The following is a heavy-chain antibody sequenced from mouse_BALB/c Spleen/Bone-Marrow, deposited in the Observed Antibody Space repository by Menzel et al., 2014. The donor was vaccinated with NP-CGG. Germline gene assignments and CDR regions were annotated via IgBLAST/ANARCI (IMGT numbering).Heavy chain of an antibody. Sequence: QLQQSGGGLVQPGGSRKLSCAASGFTFSSFGMHWVRQAPEKGLEWVAYISSGSSTIYYADTVKGRFTISRDNPKNTLFLQMTSLRSEDTAMYYCARSSYGYDRQAYFFDYWGQGTPRSVFS. V-gene: IGHV5-17*02. CDR3: ARSSYGYDRQAYFFDY. CDR2: ISSGSSTI. D-gene: IGHD2-2*01. J-gene: IGHJ2*01. CDR1: GFTFSSFG.